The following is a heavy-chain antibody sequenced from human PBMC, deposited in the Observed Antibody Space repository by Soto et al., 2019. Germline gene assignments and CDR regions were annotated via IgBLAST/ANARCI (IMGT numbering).Heavy chain of an antibody. CDR2: ISSSGSTI. Sequence: GGSLRLSCAASGFTFSSYEMNWVRQAPGKGLEWVSYISSSGSTIYYADSVKGRFTISRDNAKNSLYLQMNSLRAEDTAVYYCARDPILGYSSSWFDYWGQGTLVTVSS. CDR3: ARDPILGYSSSWFDY. V-gene: IGHV3-48*03. D-gene: IGHD6-13*01. CDR1: GFTFSSYE. J-gene: IGHJ4*02.